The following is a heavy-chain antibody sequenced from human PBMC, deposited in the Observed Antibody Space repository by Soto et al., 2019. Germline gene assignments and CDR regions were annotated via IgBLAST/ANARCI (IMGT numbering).Heavy chain of an antibody. CDR2: IYYSGST. J-gene: IGHJ5*01. Sequence: PSETLSLTCTVSGGSISSYYWSWIRHPPGKGLEWIGYIYYSGSTNYNPSLKSRVTISVDTSKNQFSLKLSSVTAADTAVYYCWRLIYSGSNSGWFYSWGQGSLVPGSA. CDR1: GGSISSYY. CDR3: WRLIYSGSNSGWFYS. D-gene: IGHD5-12*01. V-gene: IGHV4-59*08.